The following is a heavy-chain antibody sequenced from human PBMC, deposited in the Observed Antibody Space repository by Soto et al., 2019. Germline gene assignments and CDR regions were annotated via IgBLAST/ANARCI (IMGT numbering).Heavy chain of an antibody. CDR2: ISSSSSYI. J-gene: IGHJ6*02. CDR3: ARDSLPSAAAGTPYYYYYGMDV. D-gene: IGHD6-13*01. CDR1: GFTFSSYS. V-gene: IGHV3-21*01. Sequence: LRLSCAASGFTFSSYSMNWVRQAPGKGLEWVSSISSSSSYIYYADSVKGRFTISRDNAKNSLYLQMNSLRAEDTAVYYCARDSLPSAAAGTPYYYYYGMDVWGQGTTVTVSS.